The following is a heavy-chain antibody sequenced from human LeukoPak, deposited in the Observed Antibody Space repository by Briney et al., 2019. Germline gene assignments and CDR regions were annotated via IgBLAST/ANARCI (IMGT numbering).Heavy chain of an antibody. J-gene: IGHJ5*02. V-gene: IGHV3-48*02. Sequence: PGGSLRLSCAASGFTFSSYGMNWVRQAPGKGLEWVSFISSSSGSIYYADSVKGRFTISRDNAKNSLYPQMNSLRDEDTAVYYCARRSAAAGIYNWFDPWGQGTLVTVSS. CDR1: GFTFSSYG. CDR3: ARRSAAAGIYNWFDP. CDR2: ISSSSGSI. D-gene: IGHD6-13*01.